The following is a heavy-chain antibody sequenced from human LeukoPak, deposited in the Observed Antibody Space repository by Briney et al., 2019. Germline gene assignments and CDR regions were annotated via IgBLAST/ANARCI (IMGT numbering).Heavy chain of an antibody. V-gene: IGHV1-46*01. J-gene: IGHJ4*02. Sequence: ASVKVSCKASGYTFTSYYMHWVRQAPGQGLEWMGIINPSGGSTSYAQKFQGRVTMTRDTSTSTVYMELSSLRSEDTAVYYCTADYGDYGFDYWGQGTLVTVSS. D-gene: IGHD4-17*01. CDR2: INPSGGST. CDR1: GYTFTSYY. CDR3: TADYGDYGFDY.